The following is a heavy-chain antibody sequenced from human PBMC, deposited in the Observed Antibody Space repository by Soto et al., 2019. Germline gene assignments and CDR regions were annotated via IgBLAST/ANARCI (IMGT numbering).Heavy chain of an antibody. Sequence: QLQLQESGPGLVKPSETLSLTCTVSGGSISSSSYYWGWIRQPPGKGLEWIGSIYYSGSTYYNPSLKSRVTISVDTSKNQFSLKLSSVTAADTAVYYCAGAVQLERRVGAFDIWGQGTMVTVSS. CDR2: IYYSGST. D-gene: IGHD1-1*01. V-gene: IGHV4-39*01. CDR3: AGAVQLERRVGAFDI. CDR1: GGSISSSSYY. J-gene: IGHJ3*02.